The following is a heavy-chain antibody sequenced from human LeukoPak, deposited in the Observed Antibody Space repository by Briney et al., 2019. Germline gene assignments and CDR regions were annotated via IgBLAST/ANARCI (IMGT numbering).Heavy chain of an antibody. CDR2: IYWNGDK. CDR1: GVSLGTGELG. J-gene: IGHJ6*02. CDR3: THRFASNGFHGLDV. V-gene: IGHV2-5*01. D-gene: IGHD6-25*01. Sequence: ESGPTPVKPTQTLTLTCTFSGVSLGTGELGVGWVRQPPGKALEWLALIYWNGDKRYSPSLNNRLTIIRDTSKIQVVLTMTNMDHADAATYYCTHRFASNGFHGLDVWGQGTTVTVSS.